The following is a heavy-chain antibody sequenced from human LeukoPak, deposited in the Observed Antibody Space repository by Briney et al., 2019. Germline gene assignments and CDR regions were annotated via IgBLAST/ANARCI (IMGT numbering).Heavy chain of an antibody. CDR2: FYFSGST. D-gene: IGHD3-22*01. CDR1: GGSISSGSYH. Sequence: PSETLSLTCTVSGGSISSGSYHWAWIRQPPGKGLEWIGSFYFSGSTYYNPSLKSRVTISVDTSKNQFSLNLSSVTAADTAVYYCARDRDSSGYYGPNDAFDIWGQGTMVTVSS. J-gene: IGHJ3*02. V-gene: IGHV4-39*07. CDR3: ARDRDSSGYYGPNDAFDI.